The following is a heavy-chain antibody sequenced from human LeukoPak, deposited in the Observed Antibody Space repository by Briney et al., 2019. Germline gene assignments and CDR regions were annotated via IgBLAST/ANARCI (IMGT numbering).Heavy chain of an antibody. V-gene: IGHV3-30-3*02. D-gene: IGHD3-10*01. CDR2: ISYDGRNK. Sequence: GGSLRLTCAASGFTFSNYAMHWVRQAPGKGLEWMSVISYDGRNKYFADSVKGRFTLSRDNSKNTLYLQMNNLRAEDTAVYYCAKSNGYGLVDIWGQGTMVTVSS. CDR1: GFTFSNYA. J-gene: IGHJ3*02. CDR3: AKSNGYGLVDI.